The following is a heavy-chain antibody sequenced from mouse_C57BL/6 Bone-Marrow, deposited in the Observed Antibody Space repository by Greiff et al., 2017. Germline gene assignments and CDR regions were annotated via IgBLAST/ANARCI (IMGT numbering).Heavy chain of an antibody. CDR1: GYTFTSYW. V-gene: IGHV1-53*01. J-gene: IGHJ1*03. D-gene: IGHD6-1*01. CDR3: ARSAGVASRWYFDV. CDR2: INPSNGGT. Sequence: QVQLQQPGTELVKPGASVKLSCKASGYTFTSYWMHWVKQRPGQGLEWIGNINPSNGGTNYNEKFKSKATLTVDTSSSPAYMQLSSLTSEDSAVYYGARSAGVASRWYFDVWGTGTTVTVSS.